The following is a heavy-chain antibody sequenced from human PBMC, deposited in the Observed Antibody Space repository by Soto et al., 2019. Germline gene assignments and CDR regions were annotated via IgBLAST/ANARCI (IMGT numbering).Heavy chain of an antibody. Sequence: SETLSLTCTVSGGCISNYYWSWIRQPPGKGLEWIGYIYYSGSTNYNPSLKSRVSISVDTSKNQFSLKLSSVTAADTAVYYCALGPRAFDPWGQGTLVTVSS. CDR1: GGCISNYY. D-gene: IGHD1-26*01. V-gene: IGHV4-59*08. CDR2: IYYSGST. CDR3: ALGPRAFDP. J-gene: IGHJ5*02.